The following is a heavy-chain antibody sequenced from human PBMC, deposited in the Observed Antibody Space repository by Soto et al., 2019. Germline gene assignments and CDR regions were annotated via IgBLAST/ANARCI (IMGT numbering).Heavy chain of an antibody. V-gene: IGHV4-30-2*01. CDR2: IYHSGST. D-gene: IGHD3-22*01. J-gene: IGHJ4*02. Sequence: SETLSLTCAVSGGSISSGGYSWSWIRQPPGKGLEWIGYIYHSGSTYYNPSLKSRVTISVDRSKNQFSLKLSSVTAADTAVYYCASMRGGYDSSGYEYWGQGTLVTVSS. CDR3: ASMRGGYDSSGYEY. CDR1: GGSISSGGYS.